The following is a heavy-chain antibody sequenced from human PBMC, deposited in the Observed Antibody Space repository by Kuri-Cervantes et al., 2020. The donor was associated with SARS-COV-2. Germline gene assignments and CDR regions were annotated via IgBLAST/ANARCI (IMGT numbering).Heavy chain of an antibody. J-gene: IGHJ4*02. V-gene: IGHV3-7*03. Sequence: GGSLRLSCAASGFTFSSYWMSWVRQAPGKGLEWVAFTRSEGITKYYGDSVKGRFTISRDNAKNSLYLQMNSLRAEDTAVYYCARHSGGAFDYWGQGTLVTVSS. CDR2: TRSEGITK. CDR1: GFTFSSYW. D-gene: IGHD1-26*01. CDR3: ARHSGGAFDY.